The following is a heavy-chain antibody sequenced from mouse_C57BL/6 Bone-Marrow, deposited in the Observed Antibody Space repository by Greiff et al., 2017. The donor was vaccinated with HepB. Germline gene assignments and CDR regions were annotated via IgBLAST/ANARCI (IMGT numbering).Heavy chain of an antibody. D-gene: IGHD3-1*01. CDR2: IDPENGDT. J-gene: IGHJ2*01. Sequence: VQLQQSGAELVRPGASVKLSCTASGFNIKDDYMHWVKQRPEQGLEWIGWIDPENGDTEYASKFQGKATITADKSSNTAYLQLSSLTSEDTAVYYCTTPRAFDYWGQGTTLTVSS. CDR1: GFNIKDDY. V-gene: IGHV14-4*01. CDR3: TTPRAFDY.